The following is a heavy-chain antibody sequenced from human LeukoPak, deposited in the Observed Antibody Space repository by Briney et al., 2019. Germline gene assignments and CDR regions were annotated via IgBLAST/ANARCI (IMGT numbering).Heavy chain of an antibody. CDR1: GCTFTNYV. CDR2: INGGNGDT. Sequence: ASVKVSCKASGCTFTNYVVHALRQPRGQRPEWMGWINGGNGDTKYLQNFHGRVIITRDTSASTSYMELSSLTSEDTALYYCARDDCGDSCYPGGYWGQGTLVTVSS. D-gene: IGHD2-15*01. V-gene: IGHV1-3*01. CDR3: ARDDCGDSCYPGGY. J-gene: IGHJ4*02.